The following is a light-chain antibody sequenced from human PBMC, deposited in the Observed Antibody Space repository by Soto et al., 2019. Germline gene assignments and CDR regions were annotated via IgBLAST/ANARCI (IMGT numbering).Light chain of an antibody. V-gene: IGLV1-40*01. CDR3: QSYDSSLSGSRV. J-gene: IGLJ1*01. Sequence: QAVVTQPPSVSGAPGQRVTISCTGSSSNIGAGYDVHWYQQLPGTAPKLLIYGNTNRHSGVPDRFSGSKSDTSASLAITGLQADDEADYYCQSYDSSLSGSRVFGTGTKVTVL. CDR1: SSNIGAGYD. CDR2: GNT.